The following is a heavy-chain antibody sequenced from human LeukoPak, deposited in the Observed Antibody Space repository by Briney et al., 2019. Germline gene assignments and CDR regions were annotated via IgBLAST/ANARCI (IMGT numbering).Heavy chain of an antibody. J-gene: IGHJ3*02. CDR2: TRRGANSYTT. CDR1: ASTSGDYI. D-gene: IGHD3-16*01. CDR3: SRDGGEGGNSAFDI. Sequence: GRSLTLAWAPSASTSGDYILDCVRPAPGEGREWVGRTRRGANSYTTECAASVKGRFTSSRDDAKNSLYLHMNSLKTEDTAVYHCSRDGGEGGNSAFDIWGQGTMVTVSS. V-gene: IGHV3-72*01.